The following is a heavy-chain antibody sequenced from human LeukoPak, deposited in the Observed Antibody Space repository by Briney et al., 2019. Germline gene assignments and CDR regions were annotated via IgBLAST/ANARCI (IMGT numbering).Heavy chain of an antibody. CDR2: ISSSSSYI. J-gene: IGHJ6*02. CDR3: ARVVVVPAASYYYNYGMDV. Sequence: PGGSLRLSCAASGFTFSGYSMHWVRQAPGKGLEWVSSISSSSSYIYYADSVKGRLIISRDNAKNSLYLQMNSLRAEDTAVYYCARVVVVPAASYYYNYGMDVWGQGTLVTVSS. D-gene: IGHD2-2*01. CDR1: GFTFSGYS. V-gene: IGHV3-21*01.